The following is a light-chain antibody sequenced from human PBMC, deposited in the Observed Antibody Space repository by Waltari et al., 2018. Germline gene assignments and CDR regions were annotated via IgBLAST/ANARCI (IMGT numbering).Light chain of an antibody. CDR1: SSDVGRYNY. CDR2: KVT. Sequence: QSALTQPPSASGSPGQSVTISCTGTSSDVGRYNYVSWYQPHPGNAPKLMIYKVTKRPSGFPARFSGSKAGNTASLTVSGLQAEDEADYYCSSHAGSGNIFGGGTKLTVL. J-gene: IGLJ2*01. CDR3: SSHAGSGNI. V-gene: IGLV2-8*01.